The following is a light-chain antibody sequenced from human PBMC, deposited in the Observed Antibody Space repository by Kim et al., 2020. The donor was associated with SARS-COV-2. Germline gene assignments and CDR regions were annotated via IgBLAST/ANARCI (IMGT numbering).Light chain of an antibody. V-gene: IGKV3-15*01. CDR2: GAS. Sequence: EIVMTQSPAPLSVSPGERATLSCRASQSVSSNLAWYQQKPGQAPRLLIYGASTRATGIPARFSGSGSGTEFTLTISSLQSEDFAVYYCQQYNNWLRLTFGGGTKVEI. CDR3: QQYNNWLRLT. J-gene: IGKJ4*01. CDR1: QSVSSN.